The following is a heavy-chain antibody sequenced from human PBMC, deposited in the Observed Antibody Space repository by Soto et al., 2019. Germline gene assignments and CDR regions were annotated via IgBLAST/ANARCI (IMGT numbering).Heavy chain of an antibody. J-gene: IGHJ1*01. CDR2: IIPIFGTA. CDR3: ARDAWGSSSGRSFPLEYFQH. Sequence: GASVKVSCKASVGTFSSYAISWVRQAPGQGLEWMGGIIPIFGTANYAQKFQGRVTITADESTSTAYMELSSLRSEDTAVYYCARDAWGSSSGRSFPLEYFQHWGQGTLVTVSS. D-gene: IGHD6-6*01. V-gene: IGHV1-69*13. CDR1: VGTFSSYA.